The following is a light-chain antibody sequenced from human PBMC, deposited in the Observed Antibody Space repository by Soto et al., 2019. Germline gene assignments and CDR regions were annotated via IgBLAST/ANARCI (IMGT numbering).Light chain of an antibody. Sequence: QSALTQPASVSGSPGQSITISCTGTSSDVGAYNYVSWYQQHPGKAPKLIIYEVIKRPSGVPDRFSGSKSGNTASLTVSGLQAEDEADYYCSSYAGSNNLHVLFGGGTKLTVL. J-gene: IGLJ2*01. CDR3: SSYAGSNNLHVL. CDR1: SSDVGAYNY. CDR2: EVI. V-gene: IGLV2-8*01.